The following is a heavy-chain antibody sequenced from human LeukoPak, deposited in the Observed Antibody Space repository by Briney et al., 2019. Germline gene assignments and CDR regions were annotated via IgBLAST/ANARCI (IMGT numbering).Heavy chain of an antibody. CDR3: SKTSGNDGSGSYFDY. D-gene: IGHD3-10*01. V-gene: IGHV3-9*01. CDR2: ISWNSGRI. Sequence: GGSLRLSCAASGFTFDDYAMHWVRQAPGKGLEWVSGISWNSGRIGYADSVKGRFTISRDNAKNSLYLQMNSLRAEDTALYYCSKTSGNDGSGSYFDYWGQGTLVTVSS. CDR1: GFTFDDYA. J-gene: IGHJ4*02.